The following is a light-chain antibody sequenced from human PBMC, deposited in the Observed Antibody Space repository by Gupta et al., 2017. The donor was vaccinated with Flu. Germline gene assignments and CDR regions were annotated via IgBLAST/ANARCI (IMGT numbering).Light chain of an antibody. CDR1: NIESKS. V-gene: IGLV3-21*02. Sequence: SYVLTQPPSVSLAPGQTARITCGGNNIESKSVHWYQQKPGQAPVLVVEDETDRPSGVTERFAGFNAGNKATRQISGVEAGDEADDYWQVWDSGSEDVVFGGGTKLTVL. CDR2: DET. J-gene: IGLJ2*01. CDR3: QVWDSGSEDVV.